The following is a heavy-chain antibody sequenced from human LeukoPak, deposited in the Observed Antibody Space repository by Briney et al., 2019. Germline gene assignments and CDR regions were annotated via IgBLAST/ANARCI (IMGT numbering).Heavy chain of an antibody. V-gene: IGHV3-9*01. CDR1: GFTFDDYT. Sequence: GGSLRLSCAASGFTFDDYTMHWVRQAPGKGLEWVSGITWNSGSIGYADSVRGRFTISRGNAKNSLYLEMNSLRAEDTALYYCAKEDHFASWGQGTLVTVSS. CDR2: ITWNSGSI. J-gene: IGHJ4*02. CDR3: AKEDHFAS.